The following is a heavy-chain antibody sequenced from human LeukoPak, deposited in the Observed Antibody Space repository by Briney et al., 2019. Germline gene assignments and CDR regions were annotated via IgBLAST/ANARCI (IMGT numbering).Heavy chain of an antibody. D-gene: IGHD5-18*01. CDR1: GFSLSTSGMY. CDR2: IDWDDDK. Sequence: ESGPTLVNPTQTLTLTCTFSGFSLSTSGMYVSWIRQPPGKALEWLARIDWDDDKYYSTSLKTRLTISKDTSKNQVVLTMTNMDPVDTATYYCARIYVDTAMGNNWFDPWGQGTLVTVSS. CDR3: ARIYVDTAMGNNWFDP. J-gene: IGHJ5*02. V-gene: IGHV2-70*11.